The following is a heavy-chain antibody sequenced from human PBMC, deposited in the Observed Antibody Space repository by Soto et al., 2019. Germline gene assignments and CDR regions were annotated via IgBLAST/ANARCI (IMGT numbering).Heavy chain of an antibody. CDR1: GGTFRNYI. CDR3: AREETGRLGAFDI. Sequence: QVQLVQSGAEVKKPGSSVKVSCKASGGTFRNYIISWVRQAPGHGLEWMGRIIPILRIDKNAQKFQGRVTISADKSTGTAYMELSSLTSEDTGVYYCAREETGRLGAFDIWGQGTMVTVAS. J-gene: IGHJ3*02. CDR2: IIPILRID. V-gene: IGHV1-69*08. D-gene: IGHD1-1*01.